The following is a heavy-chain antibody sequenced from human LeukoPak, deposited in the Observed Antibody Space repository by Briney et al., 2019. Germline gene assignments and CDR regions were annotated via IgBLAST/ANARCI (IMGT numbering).Heavy chain of an antibody. V-gene: IGHV1-69*13. CDR2: IIPIFGTA. CDR1: GGTFSSYA. J-gene: IGHJ4*02. D-gene: IGHD6-13*01. CDR3: AREDSSSWYFDY. Sequence: ASVKVSCKASGGTFSSYAISWVRQAPGQGLEWMGGIIPIFGTANYAQKFQGRVTITADESTSTAYMELSSLRSEDTAVYYCAREDSSSWYFDYWGQGTLVTVSS.